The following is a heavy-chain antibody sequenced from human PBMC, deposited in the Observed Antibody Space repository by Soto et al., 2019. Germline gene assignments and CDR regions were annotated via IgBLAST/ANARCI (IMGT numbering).Heavy chain of an antibody. J-gene: IGHJ5*02. Sequence: QVQLQESGPGLVKPSGTLSLTCAVSGGSISSNNWWNWVLQPPGKGLEWIGEIHHSGSTNYNPSLKSRVTISVDKSKNQFSLKLNSVTAADTAVYYCARARQYCSSSSCYLDPWGQGTLVTVSS. D-gene: IGHD2-2*01. V-gene: IGHV4-4*02. CDR1: GGSISSNNW. CDR3: ARARQYCSSSSCYLDP. CDR2: IHHSGST.